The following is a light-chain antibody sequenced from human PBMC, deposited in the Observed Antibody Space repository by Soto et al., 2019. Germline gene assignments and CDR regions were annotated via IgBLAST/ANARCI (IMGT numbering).Light chain of an antibody. V-gene: IGKV3-20*01. CDR2: GAS. Sequence: EIVMTQSLCTLSLSPGERAILSCRASQSVSSSYLAWYQQKPDQAPRLLIYGASSRATGIPDRFSGSGSGTDLTLTISRLEPEDFAVYYCQQYGSSPHTFGQGTKLEIK. CDR1: QSVSSSY. J-gene: IGKJ2*01. CDR3: QQYGSSPHT.